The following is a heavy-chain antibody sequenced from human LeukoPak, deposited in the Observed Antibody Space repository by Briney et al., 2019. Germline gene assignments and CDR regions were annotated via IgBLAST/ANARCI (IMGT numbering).Heavy chain of an antibody. CDR3: ARAPRRGVMDV. CDR1: GFSFSRHW. J-gene: IGHJ6*03. D-gene: IGHD3-10*01. V-gene: IGHV3-7*01. CDR2: IKQDGSEK. Sequence: PGGSLRLSCAASGFSFSRHWMSWARQAPGKGLEWVANIKQDGSEKYYVDSVKGRFTISRDNAQNSLHLQMNSLGAEDTAVYYCARAPRRGVMDVWGKGTTVSVSS.